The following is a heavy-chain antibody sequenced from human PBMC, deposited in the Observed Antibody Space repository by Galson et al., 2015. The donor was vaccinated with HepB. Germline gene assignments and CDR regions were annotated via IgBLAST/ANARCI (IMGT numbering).Heavy chain of an antibody. J-gene: IGHJ4*02. D-gene: IGHD2-21*01. CDR3: TRAPRGFFSTVCGGDSSALGY. CDR2: TWSDGSKK. V-gene: IGHV3-33*01. CDR1: GVTFSSFG. Sequence: SLRLSCAASGVTFSSFGMHWVRQAPGKGLEWVAGTWSDGSKKFYADSVQGRFTISRDNPKNRLYLQMNSLRAEDTAVYYCTRAPRGFFSTVCGGDSSALGYWGQGTLVTVAS.